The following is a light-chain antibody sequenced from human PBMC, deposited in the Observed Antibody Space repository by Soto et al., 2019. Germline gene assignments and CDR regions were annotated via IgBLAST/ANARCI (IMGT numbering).Light chain of an antibody. J-gene: IGKJ1*01. CDR3: QQSYYTPQT. CDR1: RSISNY. Sequence: DIQMTQSPSSLSASVGERVTITCRASRSISNYLNWYQQKPGKAPKLLIYAASSLQSGVPSRFSGSGSGTDFTLTISSLQPEDFAIYYCQQSYYTPQTFGQGTKVEIK. V-gene: IGKV1-39*01. CDR2: AAS.